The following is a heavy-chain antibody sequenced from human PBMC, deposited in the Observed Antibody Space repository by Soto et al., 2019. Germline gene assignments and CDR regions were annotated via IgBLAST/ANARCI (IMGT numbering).Heavy chain of an antibody. J-gene: IGHJ4*02. V-gene: IGHV3-23*01. Sequence: QPGGSLRLSCAASGFTFSSYAMSWVRQAPGKGLEWVSAISGSGGSTYYADSVKGRFTISRDNSKNTLYLQMNSLRAEDTAVYYCAKMREGYCSSTSCSYYFDYWGQGTLVTVSS. CDR1: GFTFSSYA. D-gene: IGHD2-2*01. CDR3: AKMREGYCSSTSCSYYFDY. CDR2: ISGSGGST.